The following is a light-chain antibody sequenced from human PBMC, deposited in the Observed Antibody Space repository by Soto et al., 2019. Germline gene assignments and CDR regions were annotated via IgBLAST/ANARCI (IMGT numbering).Light chain of an antibody. V-gene: IGKV1-5*03. CDR2: KAS. J-gene: IGKJ1*01. Sequence: DIQMTQSPSTLSASVGDRVTITCRASQGISTWLAWYQQKPGQAPKLLIYKASGLESGVPSRFSGSGSGTEFSLTISSLQPHDFATYYCQQYNSYPWTFGQGTKVEIK. CDR1: QGISTW. CDR3: QQYNSYPWT.